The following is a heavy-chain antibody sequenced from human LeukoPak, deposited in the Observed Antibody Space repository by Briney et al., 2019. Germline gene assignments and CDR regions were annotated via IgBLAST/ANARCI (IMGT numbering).Heavy chain of an antibody. Sequence: SETLSLTCTFSGGSISSYYLNWIRQPPGKGLEWIGYIYYSGSTNYNPSPKSRVTISVDTSKNQFSLKLSSVAAADTAVYYCATGGAIVGATLDYWGQGTLVTVSS. CDR3: ATGGAIVGATLDY. CDR2: IYYSGST. D-gene: IGHD1-26*01. CDR1: GGSISSYY. V-gene: IGHV4-59*01. J-gene: IGHJ4*02.